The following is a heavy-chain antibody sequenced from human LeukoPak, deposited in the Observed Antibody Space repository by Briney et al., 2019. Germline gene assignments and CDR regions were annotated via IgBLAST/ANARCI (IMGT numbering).Heavy chain of an antibody. Sequence: GRSLRLSCAASGFTFSSYAMSWVRQAPGKGLEWVSAISGSGGSTYYADSVKGRFTISRDNSKNMLYLQMNSLRAEDTAVYYCAKTRRSDYGLDYWGQGTLVTVSS. CDR3: AKTRRSDYGLDY. CDR1: GFTFSSYA. J-gene: IGHJ4*02. V-gene: IGHV3-23*01. CDR2: ISGSGGST. D-gene: IGHD4-17*01.